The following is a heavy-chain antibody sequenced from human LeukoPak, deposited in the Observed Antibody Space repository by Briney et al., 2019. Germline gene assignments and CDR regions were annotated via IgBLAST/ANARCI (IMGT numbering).Heavy chain of an antibody. CDR3: AKAGSGWSQYYFDY. CDR2: ISGSGGST. Sequence: QPGGSLRLSCAASGFTFSSYAMSWVRQAPGKGLEWVSAISGSGGSTYYADSVKGRFTISRDNSKNTLYLQMNSLKAEDTAVYYCAKAGSGWSQYYFDYWGQGTLVTVSS. J-gene: IGHJ4*02. V-gene: IGHV3-23*01. D-gene: IGHD6-19*01. CDR1: GFTFSSYA.